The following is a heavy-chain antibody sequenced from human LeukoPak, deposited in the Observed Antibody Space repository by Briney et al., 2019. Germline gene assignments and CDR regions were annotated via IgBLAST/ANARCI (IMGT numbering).Heavy chain of an antibody. CDR2: IRYDGSNK. J-gene: IGHJ4*02. V-gene: IGHV3-30*02. D-gene: IGHD2-15*01. CDR1: GFTFSSYG. CDR3: AKDRVYGSSYFCFDD. Sequence: GGSLRLSCAASGFTFSSYGMHWVRQASGKGLEWVAFIRYDGSNKYYADSVKGRFTISRDNSKNTLYLQMNSLRAEDTALYYCAKDRVYGSSYFCFDDWGQGTLVTVSS.